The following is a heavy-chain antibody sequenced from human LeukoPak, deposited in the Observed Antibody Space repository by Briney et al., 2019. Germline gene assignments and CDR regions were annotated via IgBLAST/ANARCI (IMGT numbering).Heavy chain of an antibody. D-gene: IGHD3-16*02. CDR3: AKGPAPRLGEFSYHALVDY. CDR1: GFTFSSYA. CDR2: ISYDGSNE. J-gene: IGHJ4*02. Sequence: PGGSLRLSCAASGFTFSSYAMSWVRQAPGKGLEWVAFISYDGSNENIADSVKGRFIISRDNSKNTLYLQMNSLRAEDTAVYYCAKGPAPRLGEFSYHALVDYWGQGTLVTVSS. V-gene: IGHV3-30*18.